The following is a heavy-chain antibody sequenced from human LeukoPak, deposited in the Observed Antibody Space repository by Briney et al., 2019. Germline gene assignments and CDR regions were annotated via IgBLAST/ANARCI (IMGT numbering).Heavy chain of an antibody. D-gene: IGHD2-2*01. V-gene: IGHV3-23*01. CDR3: AKNQYCSSTSCLYYFDY. CDR1: GFTFSSYA. J-gene: IGHJ4*02. CDR2: ISGSGGST. Sequence: GGSLRLSCAASGFTFSSYAMSWVRQAPGKGLEWVSAISGSGGSTYYADSVKGRFTISRDNSKNTLYLQMNSLRAEDTAVYYCAKNQYCSSTSCLYYFDYWGRGTLVTVSS.